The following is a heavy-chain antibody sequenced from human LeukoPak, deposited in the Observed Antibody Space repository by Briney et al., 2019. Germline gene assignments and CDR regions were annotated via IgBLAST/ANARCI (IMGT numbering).Heavy chain of an antibody. CDR2: INHSGST. CDR3: VRRTSGSYSDY. D-gene: IGHD1-26*01. V-gene: IGHV4-34*01. Sequence: SETLSLTCAVYGGSFSGYYWSWIRQPPGKGLEWIGEINHSGSTNYNPSLKSRVTISVDTSKSQFSLKLNSVTAADTAVYYCVRRTSGSYSDYWGQGTLVTVSS. CDR1: GGSFSGYY. J-gene: IGHJ4*02.